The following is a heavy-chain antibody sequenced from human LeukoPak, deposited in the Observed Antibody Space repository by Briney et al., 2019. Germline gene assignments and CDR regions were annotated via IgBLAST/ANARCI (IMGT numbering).Heavy chain of an antibody. V-gene: IGHV1-2*06. D-gene: IGHD1-1*01. Sequence: ASVKVSCKASGYTFTGYYMHWVRQAPGQGLEWMGRINPNSGGTNYAQKFQGRVTMTRDTSISTAYMELRRLRSDDTAVYYCARDPSNGYYYYYMDVWGKGTTVTVSS. CDR1: GYTFTGYY. CDR2: INPNSGGT. CDR3: ARDPSNGYYYYYMDV. J-gene: IGHJ6*03.